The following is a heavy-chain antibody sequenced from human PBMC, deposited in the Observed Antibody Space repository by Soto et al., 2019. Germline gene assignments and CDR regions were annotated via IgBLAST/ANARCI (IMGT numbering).Heavy chain of an antibody. J-gene: IGHJ5*02. Sequence: KAXETLSLRCAVSGYSISSGYYWGWIRRTPVKGLEWIASIYHSGSTYYNPSLKSRVTISVDTSKNQFSLKLTSVTAADTAVYYCARGAATVTPGWFDPWGQGIMVTVSS. CDR1: GYSISSGYY. CDR3: ARGAATVTPGWFDP. D-gene: IGHD4-17*01. CDR2: IYHSGST. V-gene: IGHV4-38-2*01.